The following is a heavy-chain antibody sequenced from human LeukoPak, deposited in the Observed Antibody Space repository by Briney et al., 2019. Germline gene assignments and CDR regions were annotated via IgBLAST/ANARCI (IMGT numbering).Heavy chain of an antibody. J-gene: IGHJ4*02. Sequence: GGSLRLSCAASGFTFSSYAMHWVRQAPGKGLEWVAVISYDGSNKYYADSVKGRFTISRDNSKNTLYLQMNSLRAEDTAVYYCAKVRAFGELSEFDYWGQGTLVTVSS. V-gene: IGHV3-30*04. D-gene: IGHD3-10*01. CDR3: AKVRAFGELSEFDY. CDR2: ISYDGSNK. CDR1: GFTFSSYA.